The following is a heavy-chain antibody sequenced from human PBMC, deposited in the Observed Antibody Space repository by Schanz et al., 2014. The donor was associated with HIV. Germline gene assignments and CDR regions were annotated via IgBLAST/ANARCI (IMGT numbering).Heavy chain of an antibody. CDR3: ARHQRGSYLEALDY. V-gene: IGHV4-31*02. Sequence: QVHLQESGPGLVKPSQTLSLTCSVSGYSISRGGYYRSWIRQHPGKGLEWIGYIYHSGSTYYNPSLKTRVTISVDTSKNQFSLKLRSVTAADTAVFYCARHQRGSYLEALDYWGQGTLVAVSS. CDR2: IYHSGST. D-gene: IGHD3-10*01. J-gene: IGHJ4*02. CDR1: GYSISRGGYY.